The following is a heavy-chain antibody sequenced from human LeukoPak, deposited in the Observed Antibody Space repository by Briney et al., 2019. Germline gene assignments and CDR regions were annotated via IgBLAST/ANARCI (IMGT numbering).Heavy chain of an antibody. V-gene: IGHV3-21*01. Sequence: GGSLRLSCAASGFSFSSYSMKWVRQAPGKGLEWVSSISSSSNYIYYADSVKGRFTISRDNAKNSLYLQMNSLRAEDTAVYYCARATWDPNYYYYMDVWGKGTTGTISS. CDR1: GFSFSSYS. J-gene: IGHJ6*03. CDR2: ISSSSNYI. D-gene: IGHD1-26*01. CDR3: ARATWDPNYYYYMDV.